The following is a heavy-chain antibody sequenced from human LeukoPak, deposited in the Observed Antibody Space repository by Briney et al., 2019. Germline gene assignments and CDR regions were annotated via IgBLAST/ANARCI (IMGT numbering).Heavy chain of an antibody. CDR1: GGSISSYY. J-gene: IGHJ1*01. V-gene: IGHV4-4*07. D-gene: IGHD6-13*01. CDR3: ARFSASAAGTEYFQH. Sequence: SETLSLTCTVSGGSISSYYWSWIRQPAGKGLEWIGRIYTSGSTNYNPSLKSRVTMSVDTSKNQFSLKLSSVTAADTAVYYCARFSASAAGTEYFQHWGQGTPVTVSS. CDR2: IYTSGST.